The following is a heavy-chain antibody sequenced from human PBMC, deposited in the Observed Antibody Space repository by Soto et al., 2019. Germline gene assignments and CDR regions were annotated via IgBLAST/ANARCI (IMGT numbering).Heavy chain of an antibody. V-gene: IGHV4-31*03. CDR3: ARGFSMSDTSDKDRFSFYYGLNV. CDR2: FYSSGSI. CDR1: GYSITAGGYY. Sequence: SETLSLTCFVSGYSITAGGYYWSWIRHHPGKGLEWIGSFYSSGSIIYNPSLRSRVSISGDTSSNQFSMSLTSVTAADTARYYCARGFSMSDTSDKDRFSFYYGLNVWGQGTTVTVSS. D-gene: IGHD3-10*02. J-gene: IGHJ6*02.